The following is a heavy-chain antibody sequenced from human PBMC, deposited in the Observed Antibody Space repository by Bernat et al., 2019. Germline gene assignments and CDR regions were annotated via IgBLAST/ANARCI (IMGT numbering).Heavy chain of an antibody. V-gene: IGHV5-10-1*01. CDR2: IDPSDSYT. Sequence: EVQLVQSGAEVKKPGESLRITCKGSGYSFTSYWISWVRQMPGKGLEWTGRIDPSDSYTNYSPSFQGHVTISADKSISTAYLQWSSLKASDTAMYDCARQYSSSWYEVGDYWGQGTLVTVAS. J-gene: IGHJ4*02. D-gene: IGHD6-13*01. CDR3: ARQYSSSWYEVGDY. CDR1: GYSFTSYW.